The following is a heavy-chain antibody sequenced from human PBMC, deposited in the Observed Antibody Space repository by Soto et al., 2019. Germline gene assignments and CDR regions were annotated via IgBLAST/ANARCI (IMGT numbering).Heavy chain of an antibody. D-gene: IGHD6-13*01. CDR1: GFTFSSYA. J-gene: IGHJ4*02. CDR3: VKDGPSIAAAGTRGYFDY. Sequence: GGSLRLSCSASGFTFSSYAMHWVRQAPGKGLEYVSAISSNGGSTYYADSVKGRFTISRDNSKNTLYLQMSSLIAEDTAVYYCVKDGPSIAAAGTRGYFDYWGQGTLVTVSS. V-gene: IGHV3-64D*06. CDR2: ISSNGGST.